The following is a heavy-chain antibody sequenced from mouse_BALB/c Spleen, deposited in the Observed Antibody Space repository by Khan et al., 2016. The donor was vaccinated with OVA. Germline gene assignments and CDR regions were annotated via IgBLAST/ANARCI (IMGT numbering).Heavy chain of an antibody. CDR1: GFTFSSYG. CDR3: ASHVTGSFAY. Sequence: EVELVESGGDLVKPGGSLKLSCAASGFTFSSYGMSWVRQTPDKRLEWVATISSAGDYTYYPDNVKGRFTISRDNAKNTLYLQMSSLKSEDTAMFYWASHVTGSFAYWGQGTLVTVSA. V-gene: IGHV5-6*01. CDR2: ISSAGDYT. J-gene: IGHJ3*01. D-gene: IGHD4-1*01.